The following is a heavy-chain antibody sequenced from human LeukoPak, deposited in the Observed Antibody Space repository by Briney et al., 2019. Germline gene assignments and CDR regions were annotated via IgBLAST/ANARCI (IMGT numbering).Heavy chain of an antibody. CDR3: AKLLRGVVVPYFDS. D-gene: IGHD3-10*01. Sequence: GGSLTLSCAASGFTFSSSAMSWVRQAPGKGLEWVSAISAKGDRTHYADSVKGRFTVSRDTSANTLFLQLNSLRAEDTAIYYCAKLLRGVVVPYFDSWGQGTLVTVSS. CDR2: ISAKGDRT. V-gene: IGHV3-23*01. J-gene: IGHJ4*02. CDR1: GFTFSSSA.